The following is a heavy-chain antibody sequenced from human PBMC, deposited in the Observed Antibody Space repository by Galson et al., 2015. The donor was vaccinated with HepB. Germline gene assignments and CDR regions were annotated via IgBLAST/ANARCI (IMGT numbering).Heavy chain of an antibody. Sequence: SLRLSCAASSFTFSSYTMHWIRQPPGKGLEWVATISYNGNAKYYTDSVKGRFTMSRDNSKNTLYLQMNSLRPEDTAVYFCASHSGLIIVHWGQGALVTVSS. V-gene: IGHV3-30-3*01. CDR3: ASHSGLIIVH. CDR1: SFTFSSYT. CDR2: ISYNGNAK. D-gene: IGHD2-15*01. J-gene: IGHJ4*02.